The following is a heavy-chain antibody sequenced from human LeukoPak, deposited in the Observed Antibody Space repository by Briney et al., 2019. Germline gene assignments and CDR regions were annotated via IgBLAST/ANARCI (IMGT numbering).Heavy chain of an antibody. J-gene: IGHJ4*02. CDR1: GFTFSSYA. CDR3: MSLTGAPRD. D-gene: IGHD7-27*01. CDR2: ISHDGTNK. Sequence: GGSLRLSCAASGFTFSSYAMNWVRQAPGKGLEWVAIISHDGTNKYYVDSVKGRFTISRDNSKNTLYLQMNSLRAEDTAVYYCMSLTGAPRDWGQGTPVTVSS. V-gene: IGHV3-30*04.